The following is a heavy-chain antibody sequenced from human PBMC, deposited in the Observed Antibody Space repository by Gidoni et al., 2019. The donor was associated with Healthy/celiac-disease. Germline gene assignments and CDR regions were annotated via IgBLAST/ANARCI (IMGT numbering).Heavy chain of an antibody. J-gene: IGHJ4*02. D-gene: IGHD4-17*01. CDR3: AKAHYGDYAFDY. CDR2: ISGSGGST. CDR1: GFTFSSYA. Sequence: EVQLLESGGGLVQPGGSLRLSCAASGFTFSSYAMRWVRQAPGKGLEWVSAISGSGGSTYYADSVKGRFTISRDNSKNTLYLQMNSLRAEDTAVYYCAKAHYGDYAFDYWGQGTLVTVSS. V-gene: IGHV3-23*01.